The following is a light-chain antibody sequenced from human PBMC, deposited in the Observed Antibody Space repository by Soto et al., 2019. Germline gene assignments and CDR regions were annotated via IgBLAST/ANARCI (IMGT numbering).Light chain of an antibody. CDR1: QSLAYVDGHTY. CDR3: IQGTRWPPYT. CDR2: QVS. Sequence: DVVMTQSPLSLPVTLGQPASISCSSSQSLAYVDGHTYLNWFQQSPGQSPRRLIYQVSNRDSGVPDRFSGSRSCTDFTMKISRVEADDVGVYYCIQGTRWPPYTFGQGNKLEIK. J-gene: IGKJ2*01. V-gene: IGKV2-30*01.